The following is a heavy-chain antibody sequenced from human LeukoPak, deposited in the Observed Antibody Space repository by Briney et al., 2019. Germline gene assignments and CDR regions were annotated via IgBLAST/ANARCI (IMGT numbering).Heavy chain of an antibody. Sequence: SVKVSCKASGGTFSSYTISWVRQAPGQGLEWVGRIIPILGIANYAQKFRGRVTITADKSTSTAYMKLSSLRSEDTAVYYCATPGYCSSTSCSHAFDIWGQGTMVTVSS. CDR2: IIPILGIA. D-gene: IGHD2-2*03. CDR1: GGTFSSYT. V-gene: IGHV1-69*02. J-gene: IGHJ3*02. CDR3: ATPGYCSSTSCSHAFDI.